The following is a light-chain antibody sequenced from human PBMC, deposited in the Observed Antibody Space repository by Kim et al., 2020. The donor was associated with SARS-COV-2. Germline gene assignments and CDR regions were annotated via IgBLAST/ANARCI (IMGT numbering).Light chain of an antibody. J-gene: IGKJ2*01. V-gene: IGKV3-20*01. Sequence: ETVLTQSPGALSLSPGERATLSCRASQSVSSTYLAWFQQKLGQAPRLLIFGASGRATGIPDRFSGGGSGTDSTLTISRLEPDDSAVYFCLHYGSSVYTFGQGTELEI. CDR2: GAS. CDR3: LHYGSSVYT. CDR1: QSVSSTY.